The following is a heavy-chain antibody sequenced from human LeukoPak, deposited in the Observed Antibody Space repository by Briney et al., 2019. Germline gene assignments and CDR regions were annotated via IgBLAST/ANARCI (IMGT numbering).Heavy chain of an antibody. J-gene: IGHJ4*02. D-gene: IGHD6-19*01. V-gene: IGHV4-61*01. CDR1: GGSVSSGSYY. CDR3: ARDRGRLVAGFDY. Sequence: PSETLSLTCTVSGGSVSSGSYYWSWIRQPPGKGLEWIGYIYYSGSTNYNPSLKSRVTISVDTSKNQFSLKLSSVTAADTAVYYCARDRGRLVAGFDYWGQGTLVTVSS. CDR2: IYYSGST.